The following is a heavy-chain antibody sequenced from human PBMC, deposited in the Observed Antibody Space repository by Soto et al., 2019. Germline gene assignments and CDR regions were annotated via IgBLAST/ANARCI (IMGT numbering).Heavy chain of an antibody. J-gene: IGHJ4*02. CDR2: IDSDGNHT. V-gene: IGHV3-74*01. CDR1: GFTFSNYW. Sequence: GGSLRLSCAASGFTFSNYWMHLVRQVPGKGLVWVSHIDSDGNHTTYADSVKGRFTISRDNAKNTVYLQMNSLRAEDTAVYYCVRDDVGVGIDYWGLGTLVTVSS. CDR3: VRDDVGVGIDY. D-gene: IGHD1-26*01.